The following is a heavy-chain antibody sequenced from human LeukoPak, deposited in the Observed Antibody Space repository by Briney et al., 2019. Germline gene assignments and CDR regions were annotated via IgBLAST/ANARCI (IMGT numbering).Heavy chain of an antibody. D-gene: IGHD6-13*01. CDR2: ISYDGSNK. Sequence: GGSLRLSCAASGFTFSSYAMSWVRQAPGKGLEWVAVISYDGSNKYYADSVKGRFTISRDNSKNTLYLQMNSLRAEDTAVYYCASQVSSSWLYYYYGMDVWGQGTTVTVSS. J-gene: IGHJ6*02. CDR1: GFTFSSYA. V-gene: IGHV3-30-3*01. CDR3: ASQVSSSWLYYYYGMDV.